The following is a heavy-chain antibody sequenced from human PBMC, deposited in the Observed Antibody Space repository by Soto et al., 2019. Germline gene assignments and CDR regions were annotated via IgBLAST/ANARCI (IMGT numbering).Heavy chain of an antibody. V-gene: IGHV3-30-3*01. CDR2: ISYDGSNK. J-gene: IGHJ5*02. D-gene: IGHD6-6*01. CDR3: ARDRAVAARPGRFDP. CDR1: GFTFSSYA. Sequence: GGAQRLFCAASGFTFSSYAMHWVRQAPGKGLEWVAVISYDGSNKYYADSVKGRFTISRDNSKNTLYLQMNSLRAEDTAVYYCARDRAVAARPGRFDPWGQGTLVTVS.